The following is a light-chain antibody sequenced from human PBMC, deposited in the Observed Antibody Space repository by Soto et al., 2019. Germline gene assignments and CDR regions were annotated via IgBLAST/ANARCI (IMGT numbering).Light chain of an antibody. Sequence: QSVLTQPASVSGSPGQTITISCTRTSSDIGSYDLVSWYQQHPGTAPKLIIYEVTKRPSGVSTPFSGSKSGNTASLTISGPQAVDEADYYCCSFADFTYVFGTGTKVTVL. CDR2: EVT. J-gene: IGLJ1*01. V-gene: IGLV2-23*02. CDR1: SSDIGSYDL. CDR3: CSFADFTYV.